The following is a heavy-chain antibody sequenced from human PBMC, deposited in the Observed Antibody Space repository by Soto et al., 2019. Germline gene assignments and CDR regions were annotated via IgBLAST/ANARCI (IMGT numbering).Heavy chain of an antibody. V-gene: IGHV3-15*07. Sequence: PGGALRLTCAGSGFSFRAAWLNWVRQAPGKGLEWVGRIKSKTDGESIDYAAPVKGRFTISRDDSKTTLYLQMDSLKIEDTGVYYCTLYDWSPEIRAPWGQGTLVTVSS. CDR1: GFSFRAAW. J-gene: IGHJ5*02. CDR2: IKSKTDGESI. D-gene: IGHD3-9*01. CDR3: TLYDWSPEIRAP.